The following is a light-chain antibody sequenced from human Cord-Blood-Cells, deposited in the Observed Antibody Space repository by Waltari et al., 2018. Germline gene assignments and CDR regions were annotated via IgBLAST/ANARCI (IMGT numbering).Light chain of an antibody. CDR2: EVS. V-gene: IGLV2-8*01. Sequence: QSALTQPPSASGSPGQSVTISCPGTSTDVGGYNYVSWYQQHPGKAPQLMIYEVSKRPSGVPDRFSGSKSGNTASLTVSRLQAEDEADYYCSSYAGSNNLVFGGGTKLTVL. J-gene: IGLJ2*01. CDR3: SSYAGSNNLV. CDR1: STDVGGYNY.